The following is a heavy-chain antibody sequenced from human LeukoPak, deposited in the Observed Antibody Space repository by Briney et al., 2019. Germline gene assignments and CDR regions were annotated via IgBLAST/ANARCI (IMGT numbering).Heavy chain of an antibody. CDR3: ARNYYDSSGYYPYYFDF. Sequence: PGGSLRLSCAASGFTFSSYSMNWVRQAPGKGLEWISYISSSSNTMYYADSVKGRFTISRDSAKNSLYLQMNGLRAEDTAVYYCARNYYDSSGYYPYYFDFWGQGTLVTVSS. CDR2: ISSSSNTM. D-gene: IGHD3-22*01. J-gene: IGHJ4*02. CDR1: GFTFSSYS. V-gene: IGHV3-48*01.